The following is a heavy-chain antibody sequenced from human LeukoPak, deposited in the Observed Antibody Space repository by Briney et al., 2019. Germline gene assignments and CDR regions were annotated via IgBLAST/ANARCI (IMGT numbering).Heavy chain of an antibody. CDR1: GYTFTTYW. V-gene: IGHV5-51*01. CDR3: ARYRRYTSWSFSHDAFDI. CDR2: IHPVDSDT. Sequence: GDSLKISRKGSGYTFTTYWIGWVRQMLGKGLEWMGFIHPVDSDTKYSPSFQGQVTISADRSISAAYLQWNNLKASDTAMYYCARYRRYTSWSFSHDAFDIWGQGTTVTVSS. J-gene: IGHJ3*02. D-gene: IGHD6-6*01.